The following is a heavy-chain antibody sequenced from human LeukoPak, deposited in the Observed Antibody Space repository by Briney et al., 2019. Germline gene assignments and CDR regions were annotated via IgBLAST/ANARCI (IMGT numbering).Heavy chain of an antibody. J-gene: IGHJ4*02. V-gene: IGHV1-18*01. CDR3: ARENRGDYFDY. Sequence: ASVNVSCKASGYTFTIYGISWVRQAPGQGLEWMGWISAYNGNTNYAQKLQGRVTMTTDTSTSTAYMELRSLRSDDTAVYYCARENRGDYFDYWGQGTLVTVSS. CDR1: GYTFTIYG. CDR2: ISAYNGNT.